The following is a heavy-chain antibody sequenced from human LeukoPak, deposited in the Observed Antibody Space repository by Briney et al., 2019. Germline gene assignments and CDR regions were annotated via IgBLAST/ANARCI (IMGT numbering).Heavy chain of an antibody. Sequence: SETLSLTCSVSGGSFDSKYWSWIRQPPGKGLEWIGRIYTSGSTNYNPSLKSRVTMSVDTSKNQFSLKLSSVTAADTAVYYCARGVGSSSWPGGFDPWGQGTLVTVSS. D-gene: IGHD6-13*01. J-gene: IGHJ5*02. V-gene: IGHV4-4*07. CDR3: ARGVGSSSWPGGFDP. CDR2: IYTSGST. CDR1: GGSFDSKY.